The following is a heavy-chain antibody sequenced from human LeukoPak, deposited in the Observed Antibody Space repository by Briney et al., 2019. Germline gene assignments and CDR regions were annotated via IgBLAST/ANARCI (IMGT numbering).Heavy chain of an antibody. CDR2: IFHSGST. CDR3: ARGVYYYGSGSYHNVLWWFDP. CDR1: GFLICRGASS. Sequence: LSLTRPPLGFLICRGASSRSWIRQPPWERLDWIGHIFHSGSTSYNPSLKSRVTISIDTSKNQFSLKLRSVTAADAAVYFCARGVYYYGSGSYHNVLWWFDPWGQGTLVTVSS. V-gene: IGHV4-30-2*01. J-gene: IGHJ5*02. D-gene: IGHD3-10*01.